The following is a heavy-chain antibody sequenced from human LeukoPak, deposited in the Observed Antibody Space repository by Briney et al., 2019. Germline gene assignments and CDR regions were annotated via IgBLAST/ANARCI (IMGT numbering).Heavy chain of an antibody. J-gene: IGHJ4*02. CDR2: IAHDGSNK. V-gene: IGHV3-30*03. D-gene: IGHD1-7*01. CDR3: ARSFFQWNYGSCLDS. Sequence: GGSLKLSCAASGFSSSNYVMQWVRQVPGKGLEWVALIAHDGSNKYYADSVKGRFTISRDNSRSTLYLQMNSLRPEDTAVYSCARSFFQWNYGSCLDSWGQGTLVTVSS. CDR1: GFSSSNYV.